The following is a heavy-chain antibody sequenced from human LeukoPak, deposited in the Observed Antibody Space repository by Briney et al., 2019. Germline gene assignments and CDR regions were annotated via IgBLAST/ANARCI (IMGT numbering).Heavy chain of an antibody. CDR2: IIPIFGTA. CDR3: ARDINRGDSGSYQYLAAFDI. Sequence: GASVKVSCKASGGTFSSYAISWVRQAPGQGLEWMGGIIPIFGTANYAQKFQGRVTITADESTSTAYMELSSLRSEDTAVYYCARDINRGDSGSYQYLAAFDIWGQGTMVTVSS. V-gene: IGHV1-69*13. CDR1: GGTFSSYA. D-gene: IGHD1-26*01. J-gene: IGHJ3*02.